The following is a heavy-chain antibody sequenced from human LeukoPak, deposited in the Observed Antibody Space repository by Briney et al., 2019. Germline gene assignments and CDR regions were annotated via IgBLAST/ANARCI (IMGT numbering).Heavy chain of an antibody. CDR3: ARVGLVDDSSGTDAFDI. D-gene: IGHD3-22*01. J-gene: IGHJ3*02. Sequence: GGSLRLSCAASGFTFGSFGMHWVRRAPGKGLEWVAFVRFDGSDKYYADSVKGRFTISRENAKNSLYLQMNSLRAGDTAVYYCARVGLVDDSSGTDAFDIWGQGTMVTVSS. CDR1: GFTFGSFG. V-gene: IGHV3-30*02. CDR2: VRFDGSDK.